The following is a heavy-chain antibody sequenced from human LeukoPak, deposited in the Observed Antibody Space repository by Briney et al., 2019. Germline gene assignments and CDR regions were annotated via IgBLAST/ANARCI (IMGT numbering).Heavy chain of an antibody. CDR3: TRGSIAYYYMDV. J-gene: IGHJ6*03. CDR1: GGSISSYY. CDR2: IYYSGST. D-gene: IGHD3-22*01. V-gene: IGHV4-59*01. Sequence: PSETLSLTCTVSGGSISSYYWSWIRQPPGKGLEWIGYIYYSGSTDYNPSLKSRVTISVDTSKNQFSLKLSSVTAADTAVYYCTRGSIAYYYMDVWGKGTTVTISS.